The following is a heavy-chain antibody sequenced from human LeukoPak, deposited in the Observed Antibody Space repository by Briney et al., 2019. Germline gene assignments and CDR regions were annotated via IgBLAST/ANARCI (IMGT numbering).Heavy chain of an antibody. Sequence: SETLSLTCTVYGGSFSGYYWSWVRQPPGKGLEWIGEINHSGSTNYNPSLKSRVTISVDTSKNQFSLKLSSVTAADTAVYYCARIAMNWFDPWGQGTLVTVSS. D-gene: IGHD2-21*01. V-gene: IGHV4-34*01. J-gene: IGHJ5*02. CDR2: INHSGST. CDR1: GGSFSGYY. CDR3: ARIAMNWFDP.